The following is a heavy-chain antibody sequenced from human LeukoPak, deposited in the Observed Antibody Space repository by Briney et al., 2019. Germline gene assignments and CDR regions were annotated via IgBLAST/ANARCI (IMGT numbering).Heavy chain of an antibody. D-gene: IGHD3-3*01. J-gene: IGHJ4*02. Sequence: PSETLSLTCTVSGGSISSYYWSWIRQPPGKGLEWIGYIYYSGSTNYNPSLKSRVTISVDTSKNQFSLKLSSVTAADTAVYYCARRATIGAPYYFDYWGQGTLVTVSS. CDR3: ARRATIGAPYYFDY. V-gene: IGHV4-59*08. CDR2: IYYSGST. CDR1: GGSISSYY.